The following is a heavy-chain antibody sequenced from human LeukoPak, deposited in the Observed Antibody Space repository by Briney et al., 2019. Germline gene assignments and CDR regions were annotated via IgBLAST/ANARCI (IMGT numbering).Heavy chain of an antibody. V-gene: IGHV1-58*01. J-gene: IGHJ3*01. CDR1: GFTSTGST. D-gene: IGHD3-3*01. Sequence: SVKVSCKASGFTSTGSTLQWARQARGQHLEWIAWIVVGSGNTNYAQKFQERLILTRDMATRTVYMELSSLSSEDTAVYYCAAGRDLQIFAALDFWGQGTMVTVSS. CDR3: AAGRDLQIFAALDF. CDR2: IVVGSGNT.